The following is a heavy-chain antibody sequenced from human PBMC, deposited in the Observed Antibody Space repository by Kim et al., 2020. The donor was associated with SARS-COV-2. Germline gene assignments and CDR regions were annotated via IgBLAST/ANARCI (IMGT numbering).Heavy chain of an antibody. Sequence: GGSLRLSCAASGFTFSNYAMHWVRQAPGKGLEWVAIISYDGSNKYYADSVKGRFTISRDSSKNTLYLQMNSLRTEDTAVYYCARALGSSSWYEYTLDYWGQGTLVTVSS. CDR1: GFTFSNYA. CDR3: ARALGSSSWYEYTLDY. V-gene: IGHV3-30-3*01. CDR2: ISYDGSNK. J-gene: IGHJ4*02. D-gene: IGHD6-13*01.